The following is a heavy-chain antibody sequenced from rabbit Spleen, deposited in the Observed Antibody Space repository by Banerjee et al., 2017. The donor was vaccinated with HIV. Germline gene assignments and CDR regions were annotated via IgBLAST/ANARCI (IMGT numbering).Heavy chain of an antibody. D-gene: IGHD2-1*01. Sequence: QEQLEESGGDLVKPGASLTLTCIASGVSFSGNSYMCWVRQAPGKGLEWIACIDTGSSGFTYFASWAKGRFTISKTSSTTVTLQVTSLTAADTATYFCARGVYDDYDTYYFDLWGQGTLVTVS. CDR2: IDTGSSGFT. CDR1: GVSFSGNSY. CDR3: ARGVYDDYDTYYFDL. J-gene: IGHJ4*01. V-gene: IGHV1S45*01.